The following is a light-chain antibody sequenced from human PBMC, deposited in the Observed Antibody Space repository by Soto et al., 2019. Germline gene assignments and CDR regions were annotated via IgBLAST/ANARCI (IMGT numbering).Light chain of an antibody. CDR2: YAS. V-gene: IGKV1-33*01. Sequence: DIQMTQSPSSLSASVGDRVTITCQASQDISNYLNWYQQKPGKAPKLLIYYASNLQTGVPSRFSRSGSRTDFTFTISSLQPEDIATYYCQQYDNHPFTFGPGTKVDIK. CDR3: QQYDNHPFT. J-gene: IGKJ3*01. CDR1: QDISNY.